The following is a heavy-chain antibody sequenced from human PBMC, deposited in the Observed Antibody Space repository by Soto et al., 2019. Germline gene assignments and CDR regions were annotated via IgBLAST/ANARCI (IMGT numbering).Heavy chain of an antibody. CDR2: IWYDGSNK. J-gene: IGHJ4*02. CDR1: GFTFSSYG. Sequence: QVQLVESGGGVVQPGRSLRLSCAASGFTFSSYGMHWVRQAPGKGLEWVAVIWYDGSNKYYADSVKGRFTISRDNSKNTLYLQMNSLRAEVTAVYYCARDYTYYDILTGIDYWGQGTLVTVSS. D-gene: IGHD3-9*01. CDR3: ARDYTYYDILTGIDY. V-gene: IGHV3-33*01.